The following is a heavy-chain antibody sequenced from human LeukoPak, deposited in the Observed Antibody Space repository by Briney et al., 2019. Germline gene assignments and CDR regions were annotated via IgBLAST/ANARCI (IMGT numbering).Heavy chain of an antibody. D-gene: IGHD3-10*01. CDR3: ARLDTMVRGVIITLRDFDY. V-gene: IGHV4-39*01. CDR1: GGSISSSSYY. J-gene: IGHJ4*02. Sequence: SETLPLTCTVSGGSISSSSYYWGWIRQPPGKGLEWIGSIYYSGSTYYNPSLKSRVTISVDTSKNQFSLKLSSVTAADTAVYYCARLDTMVRGVIITLRDFDYWGQGTLVTVSS. CDR2: IYYSGST.